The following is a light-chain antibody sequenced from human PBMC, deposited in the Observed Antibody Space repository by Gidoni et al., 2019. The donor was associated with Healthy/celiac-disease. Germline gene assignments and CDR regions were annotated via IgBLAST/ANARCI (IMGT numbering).Light chain of an antibody. CDR1: QGMSSW. Sequence: DIQMTQSPSSFSASVGDRVTITCRASQGMSSWLAWYQQKQGKAPKLLIYAASRLQSGVPSMFSGSGSGTDFTLTISSLQPEDFATYYCQQANSFLLTFGGGTKVEIK. J-gene: IGKJ4*01. V-gene: IGKV1-12*01. CDR3: QQANSFLLT. CDR2: AAS.